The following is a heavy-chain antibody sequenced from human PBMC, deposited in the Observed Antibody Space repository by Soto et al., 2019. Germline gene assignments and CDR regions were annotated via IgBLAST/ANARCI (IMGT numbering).Heavy chain of an antibody. CDR3: ARDSEYSSPLDY. V-gene: IGHV3-30*03. J-gene: IGHJ4*02. CDR2: ISYDGSNK. Sequence: QVQLVESGGGVVQPGRSLRLSCAASGFTFSSYGMHWVRQAPGKGLEWVAVISYDGSNKYYADSVKGRFTISRDNSKNTLYLQMNSLRAEDTAVYYCARDSEYSSPLDYWGQGTLVTVSS. CDR1: GFTFSSYG. D-gene: IGHD6-6*01.